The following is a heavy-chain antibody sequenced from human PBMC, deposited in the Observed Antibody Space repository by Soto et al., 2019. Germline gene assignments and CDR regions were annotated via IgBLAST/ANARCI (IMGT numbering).Heavy chain of an antibody. J-gene: IGHJ4*02. CDR1: GFTFSSYG. V-gene: IGHV3-30*18. D-gene: IGHD3-22*01. Sequence: GALRLSCAASGFTFSSYGMHWVRQAPGKGLEWVAVISYDGSNKYYADSVKGRFTISRDNSKNTLYLQMNSLRAEDTAVYYCAKVWGYYDSRGPLGYWGQGTLVTVSS. CDR3: AKVWGYYDSRGPLGY. CDR2: ISYDGSNK.